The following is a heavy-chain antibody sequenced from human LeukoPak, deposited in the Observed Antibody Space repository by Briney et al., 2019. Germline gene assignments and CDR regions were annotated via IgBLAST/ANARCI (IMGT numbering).Heavy chain of an antibody. D-gene: IGHD3-22*01. CDR1: GSTVTTHY. CDR2: LDLGGNT. CDR3: AAYIVGVPH. Sequence: GGSLRLSCAGSGSTVTTHYMSWVRQAPGKGLEWVSTLDLGGNTYYTDSVKGRFTVSRDRSKNTLDLHMQSLRDEDTAVYYCAAYIVGVPHWGQGALVTVSS. J-gene: IGHJ4*02. V-gene: IGHV3-53*01.